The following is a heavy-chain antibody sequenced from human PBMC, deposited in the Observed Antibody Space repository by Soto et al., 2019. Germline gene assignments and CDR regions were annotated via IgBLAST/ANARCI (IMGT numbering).Heavy chain of an antibody. D-gene: IGHD2-2*02. V-gene: IGHV1-69*02. CDR1: GGTFSSYT. Sequence: QVQLVQSGAEVKKPGSSVKVSCKASGGTFSSYTISWVRQAPGQGLEWMGRIIPILGIANYAQKFQGRVTITADKSTSTAYMELSSLRSEDTAVYYCARGDYIYPIRTCLEEDVWGQGTTVTVSS. CDR3: ARGDYIYPIRTCLEEDV. J-gene: IGHJ6*02. CDR2: IIPILGIA.